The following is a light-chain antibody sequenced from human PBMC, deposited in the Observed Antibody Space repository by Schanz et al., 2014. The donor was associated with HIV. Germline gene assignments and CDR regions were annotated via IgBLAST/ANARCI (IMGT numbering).Light chain of an antibody. V-gene: IGKV3-11*01. Sequence: EIVLTQSPVTLSLSPGERATLSCRASQSVSAYLAWYQQKPGQAPRLLIYDASNRATGIPARFSGSGSGTDFTLTITSLEPEDFAVYYCQHRSNWPPVTFGQGTRLDLK. J-gene: IGKJ5*01. CDR1: QSVSAY. CDR2: DAS. CDR3: QHRSNWPPVT.